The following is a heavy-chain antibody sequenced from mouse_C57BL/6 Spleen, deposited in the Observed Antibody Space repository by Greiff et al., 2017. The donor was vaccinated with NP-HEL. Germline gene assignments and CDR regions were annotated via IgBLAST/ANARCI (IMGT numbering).Heavy chain of an antibody. CDR3: TVTTVVEGY. Sequence: EVKLVESGAELVRPGASVKLSCTASGFNIKDDYMHWVKQRPEQGLEWIGWIDPENGDTEYASKFQGKATITADTSSNTAYLQLSSLTSEDTAVYYCTVTTVVEGYWGQGTTLTVSS. D-gene: IGHD1-1*01. J-gene: IGHJ2*01. CDR1: GFNIKDDY. CDR2: IDPENGDT. V-gene: IGHV14-4*01.